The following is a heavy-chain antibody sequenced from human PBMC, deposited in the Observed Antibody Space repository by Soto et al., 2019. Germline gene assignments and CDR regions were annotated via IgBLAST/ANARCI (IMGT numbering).Heavy chain of an antibody. D-gene: IGHD2-21*02. V-gene: IGHV1-18*04. CDR3: AREALGYRGRDCYAGGPLDS. CDR1: GYTFTSYG. Sequence: ASVKVSCKASGYTFTSYGISWVRQAPGQGLEWMGWISAYNGNTNYAQKLQGRVTMTTDTSTSTAYMELRSLRSDDTAVYYCAREALGYRGRDCYAGGPLDSWGQGTLVTVSS. J-gene: IGHJ4*02. CDR2: ISAYNGNT.